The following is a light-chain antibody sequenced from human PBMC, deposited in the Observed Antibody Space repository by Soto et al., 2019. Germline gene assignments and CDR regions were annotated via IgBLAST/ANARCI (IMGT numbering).Light chain of an antibody. J-gene: IGLJ2*01. CDR3: QTWGTGIQV. CDR2: VNSDGSH. Sequence: QSVLTQSPSASASLEASVKLTCTLSSGHSSYAIAWHQQQPEKGPRYLMKVNSDGSHSKGDGIPDRFSGSSSGAERYLTISSLQSEYEADYYCQTWGTGIQVFGGGTKLTVL. V-gene: IGLV4-69*01. CDR1: SGHSSYA.